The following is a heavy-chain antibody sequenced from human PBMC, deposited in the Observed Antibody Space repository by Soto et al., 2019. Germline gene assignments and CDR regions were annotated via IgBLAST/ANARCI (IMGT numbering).Heavy chain of an antibody. CDR2: ISYDGSNK. J-gene: IGHJ4*02. CDR3: ARDHAVVKTAFAY. D-gene: IGHD2-15*01. V-gene: IGHV3-30-3*01. Sequence: QVQLVESGGGVVQPGRSLRLSCAASGFTFSSYAMHWVRQAPGKGLEWVAVISYDGSNKYYADSVKGRFTISRDNSKNPLYLQMNSLRAEDTAVYYCARDHAVVKTAFAYWGQGTLVTVSS. CDR1: GFTFSSYA.